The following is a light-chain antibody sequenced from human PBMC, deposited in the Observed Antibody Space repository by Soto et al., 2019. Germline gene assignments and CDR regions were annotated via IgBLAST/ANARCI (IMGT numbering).Light chain of an antibody. V-gene: IGKV3-11*01. Sequence: EIVLTQSPATLSVSPGERSTLSFRSSQSVSTYLAWYQQRPGQAPRLLIYDASYRATDIPPRFSGSGSGTDFTLTISSLEPEDFAVYYCQQRRSWPPTITFGQGTRLEI. J-gene: IGKJ5*01. CDR1: QSVSTY. CDR2: DAS. CDR3: QQRRSWPPTIT.